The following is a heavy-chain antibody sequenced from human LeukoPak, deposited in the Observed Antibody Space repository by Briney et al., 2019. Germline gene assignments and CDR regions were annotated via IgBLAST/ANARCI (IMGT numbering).Heavy chain of an antibody. Sequence: SETLSLTCTVSGGSISSGGYYWSWIRQHPGKGLEWIGYIYYSGNTNYNPSLKSRVTISVDTSKNQFSLKLSSVTAADTAVYYCARDLVKYYDSSGYYLRYFDYWGQGTLVTVSS. CDR2: IYYSGNT. CDR3: ARDLVKYYDSSGYYLRYFDY. D-gene: IGHD3-22*01. CDR1: GGSISSGGYY. J-gene: IGHJ4*02. V-gene: IGHV4-61*08.